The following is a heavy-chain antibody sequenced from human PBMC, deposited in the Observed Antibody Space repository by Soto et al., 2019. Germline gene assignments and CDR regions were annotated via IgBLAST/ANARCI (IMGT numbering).Heavy chain of an antibody. V-gene: IGHV6-1*01. CDR3: ARSLRFLEWLPSMDV. CDR1: GDSVSSNSAA. J-gene: IGHJ6*02. CDR2: TYYRSKWYN. D-gene: IGHD3-3*01. Sequence: SQTLSLTCYISGDSVSSNSAAWNFIKQSPSRGLEWLGRTYYRSKWYNDYAVSVKSRITINPDTSKNQFSLQLNSVTPEDTAVYYCARSLRFLEWLPSMDVWGQGTTVTSP.